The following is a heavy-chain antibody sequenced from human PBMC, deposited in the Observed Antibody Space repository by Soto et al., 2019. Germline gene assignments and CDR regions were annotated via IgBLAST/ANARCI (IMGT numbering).Heavy chain of an antibody. V-gene: IGHV1-69*08. Sequence: QVQLVQSGAEVKKPGSSVKVSCKASGGTFSTYTITWVRQAPGQGLEWMGRIIPIIGIINYAQKFQGRVTISADKFTGTAYMELTGLRSDDTAVYYCAGDPDSHYNDSHASSYPWGQGTLVTVCS. J-gene: IGHJ5*02. CDR3: AGDPDSHYNDSHASSYP. D-gene: IGHD4-4*01. CDR1: GGTFSTYT. CDR2: IIPIIGII.